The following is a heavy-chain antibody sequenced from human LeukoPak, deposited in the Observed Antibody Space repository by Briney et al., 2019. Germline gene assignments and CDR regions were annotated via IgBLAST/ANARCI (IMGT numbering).Heavy chain of an antibody. CDR1: GFTASSNY. CDR2: IYSGGST. Sequence: GGSLRLSCAASGFTASSNYMSWVRQAPGKGLEWVSVIYSGGSTYYADSVKGRFTISRDNSKNTLYLQMNSLRAEDTAVYYCASPLRDDAFDIWGQGTMVTVSS. V-gene: IGHV3-53*01. J-gene: IGHJ3*02. CDR3: ASPLRDDAFDI.